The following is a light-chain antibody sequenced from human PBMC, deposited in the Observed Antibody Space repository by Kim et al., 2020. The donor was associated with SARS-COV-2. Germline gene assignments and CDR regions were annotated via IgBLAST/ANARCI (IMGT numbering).Light chain of an antibody. V-gene: IGLV1-40*01. CDR2: GST. Sequence: QGITISCTGSGSNIGADYDVQWYQHLPGTAPKVLIHGSTIRPSGVPDRFSGSKSGTSASLAITGLRAEDEADYYCQSYDNSLSGVVFGGGTQLTVL. J-gene: IGLJ2*01. CDR3: QSYDNSLSGVV. CDR1: GSNIGADYD.